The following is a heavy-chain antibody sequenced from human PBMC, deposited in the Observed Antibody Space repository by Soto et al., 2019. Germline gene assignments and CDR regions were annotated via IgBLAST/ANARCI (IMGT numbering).Heavy chain of an antibody. CDR2: INPNGGVT. CDR1: GDSFNDYY. J-gene: IGHJ6*03. V-gene: IGHV1-2*04. Sequence: QVQLVQSGAEVRKPGASVTVSCRSSGDSFNDYYIHWVRQAPGQGFEWMGWINPNGGVTKYAQKFQGWVSMIRDTSSRTVYMQLSRLRSDDTAVYYCARESGGATATLDYYYFYMDVWGTGTTVTVSS. CDR3: ARESGGATATLDYYYFYMDV. D-gene: IGHD5-12*01.